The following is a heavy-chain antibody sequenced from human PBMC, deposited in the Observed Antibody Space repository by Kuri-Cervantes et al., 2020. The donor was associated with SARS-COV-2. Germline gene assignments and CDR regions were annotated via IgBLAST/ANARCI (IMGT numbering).Heavy chain of an antibody. J-gene: IGHJ6*02. Sequence: GGSLRLSCAASGFTFSSYSMNWVRQAPGKGLEWVSSISSSSSYIYYADSVKGRFTISRDNSKNTLYLQMNSLRAEDTAVYYCAPRPYDYGGNSEYYYGMDVWGQGTTVTVSS. D-gene: IGHD4-23*01. CDR1: GFTFSSYS. CDR3: APRPYDYGGNSEYYYGMDV. V-gene: IGHV3-21*01. CDR2: ISSSSSYI.